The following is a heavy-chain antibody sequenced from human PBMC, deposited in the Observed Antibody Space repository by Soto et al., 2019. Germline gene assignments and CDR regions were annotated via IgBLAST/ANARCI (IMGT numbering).Heavy chain of an antibody. Sequence: WGSLRLSCEASGFTFSSYAMHWVRQAPGKGLERVAVIWYDRTNKYYADSVKGRFTISRDNSKNTLYLQMNSLRAEDTAVYYCARAQSSGIYYGDYGGLGTLVTVSS. CDR1: GFTFSSYA. CDR3: ARAQSSGIYYGDY. D-gene: IGHD1-26*01. CDR2: IWYDRTNK. J-gene: IGHJ4*02. V-gene: IGHV3-33*01.